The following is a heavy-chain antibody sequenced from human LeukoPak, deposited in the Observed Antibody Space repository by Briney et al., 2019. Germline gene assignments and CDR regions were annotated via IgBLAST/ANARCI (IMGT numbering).Heavy chain of an antibody. D-gene: IGHD2-2*01. CDR2: IRSSSSYI. J-gene: IGHJ4*02. V-gene: IGHV3-21*01. Sequence: GGSLRLSCAASGVTFSSYAMSWVRQAPGKGLEWVSSIRSSSSYIYYADSVKGRFTISRDNSRNTLYLQMNSLRADDTAVYYCAKDLGGCSSTSCYFDYWGQGTLVTVSS. CDR3: AKDLGGCSSTSCYFDY. CDR1: GVTFSSYA.